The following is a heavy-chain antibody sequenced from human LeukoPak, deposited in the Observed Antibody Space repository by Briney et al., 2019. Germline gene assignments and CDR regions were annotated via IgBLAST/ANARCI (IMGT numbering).Heavy chain of an antibody. CDR3: ARDGPIAARPLDY. V-gene: IGHV3-23*01. CDR2: ISGSGGST. CDR1: GFTFSSYA. J-gene: IGHJ4*02. Sequence: GGSLRLSCAASGFTFSSYAMNWVRQAPGKGLEWVSGISGSGGSTYYADSVKGRFTISRDNAKNSLYLQMNSLRAEDTAVYYCARDGPIAARPLDYWGQGTLVTVSS. D-gene: IGHD6-6*01.